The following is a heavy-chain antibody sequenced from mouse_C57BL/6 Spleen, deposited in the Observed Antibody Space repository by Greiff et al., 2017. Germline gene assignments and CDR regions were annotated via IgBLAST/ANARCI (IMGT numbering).Heavy chain of an antibody. J-gene: IGHJ1*03. CDR1: GFNIKDYY. Sequence: VQLKESGAELVKPGASVKLSCTASGFNIKDYYMHWVKQRTEQGLEWIGRIDPEDGETKYAPKFQGKATITADTSSNTAYLQLSSLTSEDTAVYYCARSYDYDQGYWYFDVWGTGTTVTVSS. CDR2: IDPEDGET. D-gene: IGHD2-4*01. CDR3: ARSYDYDQGYWYFDV. V-gene: IGHV14-2*01.